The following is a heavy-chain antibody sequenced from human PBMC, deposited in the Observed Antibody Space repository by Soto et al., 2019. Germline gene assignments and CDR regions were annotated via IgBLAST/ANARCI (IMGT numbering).Heavy chain of an antibody. CDR2: ISWDGGST. J-gene: IGHJ6*02. V-gene: IGHV3-43D*04. Sequence: PXGSLRPSCSASGFTFDDYAMHGVRQAPGKGLEWVSLISWDGGSTYYADSVKGRFTISRDNSKNSLYLQMNSLRAEDTALYYCAKYSSSTLGYGMDVWGQGTTVTVSS. CDR1: GFTFDDYA. CDR3: AKYSSSTLGYGMDV. D-gene: IGHD6-6*01.